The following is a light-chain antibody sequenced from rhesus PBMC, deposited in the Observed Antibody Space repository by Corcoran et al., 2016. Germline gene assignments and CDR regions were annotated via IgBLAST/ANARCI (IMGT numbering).Light chain of an antibody. Sequence: QVILTQSPATLSLSPGERATLSCRASQSVGSSLAWYQQKPGQAPRLLIYGASSRATDIPARFLGSGSVTEFTLTISSLEPEDFAVYYCQKYNTSPRTFGQGTKVEIK. CDR3: QKYNTSPRT. J-gene: IGKJ1*01. V-gene: IGKV3-53*01. CDR1: QSVGSS. CDR2: GAS.